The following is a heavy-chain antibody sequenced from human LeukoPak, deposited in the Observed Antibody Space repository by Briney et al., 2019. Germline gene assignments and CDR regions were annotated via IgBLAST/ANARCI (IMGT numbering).Heavy chain of an antibody. J-gene: IGHJ3*02. CDR3: ARAPAFLLWFGELLGAFDI. CDR1: GGTFSSYA. D-gene: IGHD3-10*01. V-gene: IGHV1-69*13. CDR2: IILIFGTA. Sequence: SVKVSCKASGGTFSSYAISWVRQAPGQGLEWMGGIILIFGTANYAQKFQGRVTITADESTSTAYMELSSLRSEDTAVYYCARAPAFLLWFGELLGAFDIWGQGTMVTVSS.